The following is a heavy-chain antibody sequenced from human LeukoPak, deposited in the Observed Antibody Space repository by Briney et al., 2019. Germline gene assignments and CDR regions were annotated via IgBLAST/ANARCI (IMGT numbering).Heavy chain of an antibody. Sequence: PSGTLSLTCTVSGGSMSSYYWSWIRQPPGRGLEWIGYIYYSGSTNYNPSLKSRVTISVDTSKNHFSLKLSSVTAADTAVYYCARFRGAYSGYELDYWGQGTLVTVSS. D-gene: IGHD5-12*01. CDR3: ARFRGAYSGYELDY. V-gene: IGHV4-59*08. CDR1: GGSMSSYY. CDR2: IYYSGST. J-gene: IGHJ4*02.